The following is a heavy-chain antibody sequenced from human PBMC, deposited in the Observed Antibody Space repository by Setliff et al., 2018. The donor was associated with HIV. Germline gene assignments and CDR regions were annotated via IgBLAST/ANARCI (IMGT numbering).Heavy chain of an antibody. D-gene: IGHD1-7*01. CDR3: AKDGDYANWDYDAFDI. CDR1: GFTFSAHG. Sequence: PGESLRLSCAASGFTFSAHGMHRVRQAPGKGLEWVAFINYDVSYEYYADSVKGRVTISRDNSKNTVDLQMNSLRPEDTAVYYCAKDGDYANWDYDAFDIWGQGTLVTVSS. J-gene: IGHJ3*02. CDR2: INYDVSYE. V-gene: IGHV3-30*02.